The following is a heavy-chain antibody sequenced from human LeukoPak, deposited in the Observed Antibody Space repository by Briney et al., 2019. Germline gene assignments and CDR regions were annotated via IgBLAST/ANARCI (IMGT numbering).Heavy chain of an antibody. V-gene: IGHV1-8*01. Sequence: ASVKVPCKASGYTFTSHDINWVRQATGQGLEWMGWMNPNSGNTGYAQKFQGRVTMTRNTSISTAYMELSSLRSEDTAVYYCARADTRRITTIVVVPAHDAFDIWGQGTMVTVSS. J-gene: IGHJ3*02. CDR3: ARADTRRITTIVVVPAHDAFDI. CDR1: GYTFTSHD. CDR2: MNPNSGNT. D-gene: IGHD3-22*01.